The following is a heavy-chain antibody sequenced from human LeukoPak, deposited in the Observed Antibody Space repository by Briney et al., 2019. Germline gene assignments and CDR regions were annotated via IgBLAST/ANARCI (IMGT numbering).Heavy chain of an antibody. CDR1: GFSFSNAW. CDR2: IKSKTDGGTT. Sequence: PGGSLRLSCVASGFSFSNAWMSWVRQAPGKGLEWVGRIKSKTDGGTTDYAAPVKGRFTISRDDSKNTLYLQMNSLKTEDTAVYYCTTGNVDIVATTNWFDPWGQGTLVTVSS. CDR3: TTGNVDIVATTNWFDP. D-gene: IGHD5-12*01. V-gene: IGHV3-15*01. J-gene: IGHJ5*02.